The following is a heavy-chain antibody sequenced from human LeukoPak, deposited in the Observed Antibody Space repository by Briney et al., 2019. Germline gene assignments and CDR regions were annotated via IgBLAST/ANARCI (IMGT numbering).Heavy chain of an antibody. CDR1: GFTFSDYY. CDR2: ISSSGSTI. Sequence: GGSLRLSCAASGFTFSDYYMSWIRQAPGKGLEWVSYISSSGSTIYYADSVKGRFTISRDNAKNSLYLQMNSLRAEDTAVYYCASITMVRGVIYYFDYWGQGTLVTVSS. V-gene: IGHV3-11*01. CDR3: ASITMVRGVIYYFDY. J-gene: IGHJ4*02. D-gene: IGHD3-10*01.